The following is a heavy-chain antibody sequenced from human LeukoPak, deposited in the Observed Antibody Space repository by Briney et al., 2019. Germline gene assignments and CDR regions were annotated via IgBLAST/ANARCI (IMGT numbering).Heavy chain of an antibody. CDR3: AREGYGDPFDY. V-gene: IGHV3-30-3*01. J-gene: IGHJ4*02. D-gene: IGHD4-17*01. CDR2: ISYDGSNK. Sequence: PGGSLRLSCAASGFTFSSYAMHWVRQAPGKGLERVAVISYDGSNKYYADSVKGRFTISRDNSKNTLYLQMNSLRPEDTAVYYCAREGYGDPFDYWGQGTLVTVSS. CDR1: GFTFSSYA.